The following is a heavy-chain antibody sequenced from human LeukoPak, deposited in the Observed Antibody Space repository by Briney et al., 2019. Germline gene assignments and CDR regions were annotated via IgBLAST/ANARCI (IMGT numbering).Heavy chain of an antibody. CDR1: GGSIYNSIYY. D-gene: IGHD3-22*01. V-gene: IGHV4-30-4*08. Sequence: PSETLSLTCTVSGGSIYNSIYYWGWIRQPPGKGLEWIGYIYYSGSTYYNPSLKSRVTISVDTSKNQFSLKLSSVTAADTAVYYCARDRWNYDSSGYYNWGQGTLVTVSS. CDR2: IYYSGST. J-gene: IGHJ4*02. CDR3: ARDRWNYDSSGYYN.